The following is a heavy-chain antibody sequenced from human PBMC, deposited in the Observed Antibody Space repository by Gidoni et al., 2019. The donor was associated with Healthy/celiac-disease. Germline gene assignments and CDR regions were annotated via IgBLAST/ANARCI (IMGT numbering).Heavy chain of an antibody. D-gene: IGHD2-15*01. V-gene: IGHV3-23*01. Sequence: EVQLLESGGGLVQPGGSLRLSCAASGFTFSSYAMSWVRQAPGKGLEWVSAISGSGGSTYYADSVKGRFTISRDNSKNTLYLQMNSLRAEDTAVYYCAKGTATVNCSGGSCYLRWGQGTLVTVSS. CDR1: GFTFSSYA. CDR3: AKGTATVNCSGGSCYLR. J-gene: IGHJ4*02. CDR2: ISGSGGST.